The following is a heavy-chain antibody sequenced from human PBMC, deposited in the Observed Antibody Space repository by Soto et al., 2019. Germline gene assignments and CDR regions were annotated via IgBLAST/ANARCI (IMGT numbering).Heavy chain of an antibody. J-gene: IGHJ4*02. D-gene: IGHD6-19*01. CDR3: ARGGGSGWTPDY. Sequence: PGGSLRLSCAASGFTFDDYGMSWVRQAPGKGLEWVSGINWNGGSRGYADSVKGRFTISRDNAKNSLYLQMNSLGVEDTAVYYCARGGGSGWTPDYWGRGTRVTVSS. CDR2: INWNGGSR. V-gene: IGHV3-20*04. CDR1: GFTFDDYG.